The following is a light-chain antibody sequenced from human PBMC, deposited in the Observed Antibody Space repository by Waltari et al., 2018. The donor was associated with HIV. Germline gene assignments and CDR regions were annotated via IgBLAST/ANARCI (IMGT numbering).Light chain of an antibody. CDR2: HND. J-gene: IGLJ3*02. V-gene: IGLV1-36*01. CDR1: SSNIGTTA. CDR3: AAWDDSLHGVV. Sequence: QSVLTQPPSASEAPRQRVTMSCSGSSSNIGTTAVNWSQQLPGKAPKLLNYHNDLLSSGVSDRFSGSKSGTSASLAISGLQSEGEADYYCAAWDDSLHGVVFGGGTKLTVL.